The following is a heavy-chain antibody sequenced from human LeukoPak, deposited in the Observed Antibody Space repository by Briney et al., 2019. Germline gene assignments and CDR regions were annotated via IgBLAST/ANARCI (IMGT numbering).Heavy chain of an antibody. CDR3: ARLENGYSDY. D-gene: IGHD3-22*01. J-gene: IGHJ4*02. CDR2: IYPGDSDT. CDR1: YW. V-gene: IGHV5-51*01. Sequence: YWSWIRQPAGKGLEWMGIIYPGDSDTRYSPSFQGQVTISADKSISTAYLQWSSLKASDTAMYYCARLENGYSDYWGQGTLVTVSS.